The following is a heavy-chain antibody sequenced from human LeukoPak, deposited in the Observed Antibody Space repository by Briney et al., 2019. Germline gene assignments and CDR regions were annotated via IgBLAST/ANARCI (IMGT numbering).Heavy chain of an antibody. CDR3: ARVGVRFLEWSPNDY. Sequence: GGSLRLSVAASGFTFISFSMNWFRQAPGRGRGWVSSISSSSSYIYYADSVKGRFTISRDNAKNSLYLQMNSLRAEDTAVYYCARVGVRFLEWSPNDYWGQGTLVTVSS. D-gene: IGHD3-3*01. CDR2: ISSSSSYI. CDR1: GFTFISFS. J-gene: IGHJ4*02. V-gene: IGHV3-21*01.